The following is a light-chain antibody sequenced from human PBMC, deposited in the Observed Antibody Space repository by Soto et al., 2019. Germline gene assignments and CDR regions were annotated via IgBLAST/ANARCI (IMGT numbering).Light chain of an antibody. CDR3: QQYSNWPT. V-gene: IGKV3-20*01. J-gene: IGKJ5*01. CDR2: GAS. CDR1: QSVSSSY. Sequence: EIVLTHSPGTLSFSPGEIATLSFRASQSVSSSYLAWYQQKPGQAPRLLIHGASSRATSIPDRISGSGSGREFTLTISSLQSEDSALYYCQQYSNWPTFGQGTRLEI.